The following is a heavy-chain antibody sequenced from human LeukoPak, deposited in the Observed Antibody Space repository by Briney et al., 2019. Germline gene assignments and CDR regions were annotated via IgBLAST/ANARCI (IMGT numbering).Heavy chain of an antibody. D-gene: IGHD1-26*01. CDR2: IIPILGIA. CDR1: GGTFSSYA. Sequence: SVKVSCKASGGTFSSYAISWVRQAPGQGLEWMGRIIPILGIANYAQKFQGRVTITADKSTCTAYMELSSLRSEDTAVYYCARVPRGSYRGGFDYWGQGTLVTVSS. CDR3: ARVPRGSYRGGFDY. V-gene: IGHV1-69*04. J-gene: IGHJ4*02.